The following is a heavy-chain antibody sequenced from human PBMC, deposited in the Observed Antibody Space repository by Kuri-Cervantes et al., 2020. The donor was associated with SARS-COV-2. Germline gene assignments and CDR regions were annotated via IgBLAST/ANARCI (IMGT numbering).Heavy chain of an antibody. CDR3: ARTLMILEWLTTLDY. J-gene: IGHJ4*02. CDR2: INPNSGGT. CDR1: GYTFTGYY. D-gene: IGHD3-3*01. V-gene: IGHV1-2*04. Sequence: ASVKVSCKASGYTFTGYYMHWVRQAPGQGLEWMGWINPNSGGTNYAQKFQGWVTMTRDTSISTAYMELSRLRSDDTAVYYCARTLMILEWLTTLDYWGQGTLVTVSS.